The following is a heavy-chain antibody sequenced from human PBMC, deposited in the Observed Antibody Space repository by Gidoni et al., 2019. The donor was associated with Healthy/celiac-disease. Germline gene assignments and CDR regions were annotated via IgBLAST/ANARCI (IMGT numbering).Heavy chain of an antibody. Sequence: EVQLVESGGGLVQPGGSLRLSCAASRFTFSSYAMSWVRQAPGKGLEWVSAISGSGGSTYYADSVKGRFTISRDNSKNTLYLQMNSLRAEDTAVYYCAKDMSAEIPILRKNYYYYCMDVWGQGTTVTVSS. CDR2: ISGSGGST. J-gene: IGHJ6*02. CDR3: AKDMSAEIPILRKNYYYYCMDV. CDR1: RFTFSSYA. V-gene: IGHV3-23*04. D-gene: IGHD2-21*01.